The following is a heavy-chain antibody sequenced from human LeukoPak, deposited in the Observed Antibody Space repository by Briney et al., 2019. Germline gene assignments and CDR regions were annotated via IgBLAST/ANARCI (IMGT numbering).Heavy chain of an antibody. CDR2: IYTSGST. CDR1: GGSISSGSYY. CDR3: ARGGDWGYNWFDP. D-gene: IGHD3/OR15-3a*01. V-gene: IGHV4-61*02. J-gene: IGHJ5*02. Sequence: SQTLSLTCTVSGGSISSGSYYWSWIRQPAGKGLEWIGRIYTSGSTNYNPSLKSRVTISVDTSKNQFSLKLSSVTAADTAVYYCARGGDWGYNWFDPWGQGTLVTVSS.